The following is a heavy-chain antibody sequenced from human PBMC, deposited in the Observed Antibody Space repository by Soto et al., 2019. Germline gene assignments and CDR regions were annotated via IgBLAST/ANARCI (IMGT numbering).Heavy chain of an antibody. V-gene: IGHV1-2*02. CDR2: INPNSGGT. J-gene: IGHJ1*01. CDR3: ARAIAVAVRRYFQN. D-gene: IGHD6-19*01. CDR1: GNTFTCYY. Sequence: XAGQVSCKASGNTFTCYYRHWVRQAPGQGLECMGWINPNSGGTNYAQKFQGRVTMTRDTSISTDYMELRRLRSDDTAVYYCARAIAVAVRRYFQNWGQGTLVTVSS.